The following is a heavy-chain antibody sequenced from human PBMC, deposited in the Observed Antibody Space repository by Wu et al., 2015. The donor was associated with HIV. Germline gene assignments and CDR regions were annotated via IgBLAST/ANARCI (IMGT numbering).Heavy chain of an antibody. CDR3: ARDAGIAAAGKGYYMDV. Sequence: QVQLLQSGVEVKKPGASVKVSCKASGYTFTSYGISWVRQAPGQGLEWMGWISAYNGNTKYTQKFQDRVTMSTDTSTSTAYMELRNLRSEDTAVYYCARDAGIAAAGKGYYMDVWGKGTTVTVSS. CDR1: GYTFTSYG. CDR2: ISAYNGNT. V-gene: IGHV1-18*01. J-gene: IGHJ6*04. D-gene: IGHD6-13*01.